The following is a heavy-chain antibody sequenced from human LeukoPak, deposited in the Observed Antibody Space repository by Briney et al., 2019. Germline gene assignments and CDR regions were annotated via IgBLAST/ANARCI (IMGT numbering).Heavy chain of an antibody. CDR1: GYSFTSYW. CDR3: ARYITGKLYYMDV. D-gene: IGHD1-20*01. CDR2: IYPGDSDT. J-gene: IGHJ6*03. Sequence: GESLKISCKGSGYSFTSYWIGWVRQMPGKGLEWMGIIYPGDSDTRYSPSFQGQVTVSADKSISTAYLQWSSLKASDTAMYYCARYITGKLYYMDVWGKGTTVTVSS. V-gene: IGHV5-51*01.